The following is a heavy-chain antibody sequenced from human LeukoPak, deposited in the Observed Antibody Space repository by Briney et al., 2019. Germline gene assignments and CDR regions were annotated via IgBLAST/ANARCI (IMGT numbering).Heavy chain of an antibody. J-gene: IGHJ6*03. V-gene: IGHV4-39*01. CDR1: GGSISSSSYY. D-gene: IGHD3-22*01. CDR2: IYYSGST. Sequence: SSETLSLTCTVSGGSISSSSYYWGWIRQPPGKELEWIGSIYYSGSTYYNPSLKSRVTISVDTSKNQFSLKLSSVTAADTAVYYCASYGDSSGYSRIYYYYMDVWGKGTTVTVSS. CDR3: ASYGDSSGYSRIYYYYMDV.